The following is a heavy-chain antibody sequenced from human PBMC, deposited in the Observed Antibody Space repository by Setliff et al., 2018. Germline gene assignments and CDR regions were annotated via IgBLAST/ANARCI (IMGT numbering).Heavy chain of an antibody. V-gene: IGHV3-21*01. CDR3: ASGVPREYYDSSGSSMLDY. CDR2: ISSSSSYI. Sequence: PGGSLRLSCAASGFTFSSYSMNWVRQAPGKGLEWVSSISSSSSYIYYADSVKGRFTISRDNAKNSLFLQMDSLRAEDTAVYYCASGVPREYYDSSGSSMLDYWGQGTLVTVS. CDR1: GFTFSSYS. D-gene: IGHD3-22*01. J-gene: IGHJ4*02.